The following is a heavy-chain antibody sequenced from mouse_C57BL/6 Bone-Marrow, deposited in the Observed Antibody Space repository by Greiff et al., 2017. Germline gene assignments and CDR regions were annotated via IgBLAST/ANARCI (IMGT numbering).Heavy chain of an antibody. CDR3: ARSTVVATDFDY. V-gene: IGHV7-3*01. J-gene: IGHJ2*01. CDR2: IRNKANGYTT. CDR1: GFTFPDYY. Sequence: EVMLVESGGGLVQPGGSLSLSCAASGFTFPDYYMSWVRQPPGKALEWLGFIRNKANGYTTEYSASVKGRFTISRDNSQSILYLQMNALRAEDSATYYCARSTVVATDFDYWGQGTTLTVSS. D-gene: IGHD1-1*01.